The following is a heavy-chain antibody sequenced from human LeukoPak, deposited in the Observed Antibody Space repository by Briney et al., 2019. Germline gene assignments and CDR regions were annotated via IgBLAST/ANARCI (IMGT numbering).Heavy chain of an antibody. CDR1: GFTFSSYS. CDR2: ISSSIITI. J-gene: IGHJ6*03. V-gene: IGHV3-48*01. Sequence: GGSLRLSCAASGFTFSSYSMNWVRQAPGKGLEWVSYISSSIITIYYTDSVKGRFAISRDNAKNSLYLQMNSLRAEDTAVYYCARPGSGSYYGHYYYYMDVWGKGTTVTVSS. CDR3: ARPGSGSYYGHYYYYMDV. D-gene: IGHD3-10*01.